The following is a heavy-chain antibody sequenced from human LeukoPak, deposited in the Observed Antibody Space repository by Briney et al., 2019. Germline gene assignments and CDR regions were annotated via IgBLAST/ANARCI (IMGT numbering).Heavy chain of an antibody. J-gene: IGHJ5*02. Sequence: GGSLRLSCAASGFTFSSHWMHWVRQAPGKGLVWVSRINSDGSSTSYADSVKGRFTISRDNAKNTLYLQMNSLRAEDTAVYYCARDSSWYDNWFDPWGQGTLVTVTS. CDR1: GFTFSSHW. CDR2: INSDGSST. D-gene: IGHD6-13*01. V-gene: IGHV3-74*01. CDR3: ARDSSWYDNWFDP.